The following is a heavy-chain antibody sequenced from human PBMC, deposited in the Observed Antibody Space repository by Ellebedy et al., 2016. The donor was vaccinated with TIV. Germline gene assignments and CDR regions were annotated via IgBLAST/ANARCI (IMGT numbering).Heavy chain of an antibody. Sequence: SETLSLXXAVYGGSFSGYYWSWIRQPPGKGLEWIGEINHSGSTNYNPSLKSRVTISVDTSKNQFSLKLSSVTAADTAVYYCARDPDDSSGYYFDYWGQGTLVTVSS. D-gene: IGHD3-22*01. CDR1: GGSFSGYY. J-gene: IGHJ4*02. V-gene: IGHV4-34*01. CDR2: INHSGST. CDR3: ARDPDDSSGYYFDY.